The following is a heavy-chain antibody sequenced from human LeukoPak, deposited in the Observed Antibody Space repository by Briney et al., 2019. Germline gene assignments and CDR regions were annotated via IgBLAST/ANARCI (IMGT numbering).Heavy chain of an antibody. CDR2: IYGGGTT. D-gene: IGHD1-26*01. CDR1: GFTVSRGY. CDR3: VKDLGRYRNNCFDY. V-gene: IGHV3-53*01. J-gene: IGHJ4*02. Sequence: PGGSLRLSCAASGFTVSRGYINWVRQAPGKGLEWVSLIYGGGTTYYADSVKGRFTISRDDSKNTLYLQMNSLRAEDTAVYYCVKDLGRYRNNCFDYWGQGTLVTVSS.